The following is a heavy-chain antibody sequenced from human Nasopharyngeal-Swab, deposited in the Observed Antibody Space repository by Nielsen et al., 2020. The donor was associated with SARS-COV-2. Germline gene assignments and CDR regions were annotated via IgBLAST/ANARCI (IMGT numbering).Heavy chain of an antibody. D-gene: IGHD1-26*01. CDR3: ARAMELHADY. CDR2: INPNSGGT. CDR1: GYTFTGYY. V-gene: IGHV1-2*02. Sequence: ASVKVSCKASGYTFTGYYMHWVRQAPGQGLEWMGWINPNSGGTNYAQKFQGRVTMTRNTSISTAYMELSSLRSEDTAVYYCARAMELHADYWGQGTLVTVSS. J-gene: IGHJ4*02.